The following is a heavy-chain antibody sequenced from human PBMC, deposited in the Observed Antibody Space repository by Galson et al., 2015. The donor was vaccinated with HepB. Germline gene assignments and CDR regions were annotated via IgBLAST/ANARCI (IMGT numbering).Heavy chain of an antibody. CDR1: GFTFITYT. Sequence: SLRLSCAASGFTFITYTMTWVRQAPGKGLEWVSSISDGGDTTYYADSVEGRFTIPRDNSKNMVYLQLNSLRVEDTAIYYCVKDWRGNTCDATCMGNWGQGTLVTVSS. CDR3: VKDWRGNTCDATCMGN. D-gene: IGHD4-23*01. J-gene: IGHJ4*02. V-gene: IGHV3-23*01. CDR2: ISDGGDTT.